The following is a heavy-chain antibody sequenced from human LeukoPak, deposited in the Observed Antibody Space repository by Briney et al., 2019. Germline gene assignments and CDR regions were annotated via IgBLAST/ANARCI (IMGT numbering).Heavy chain of an antibody. CDR3: ANPNYYDSSGYYSDDY. V-gene: IGHV3-21*01. J-gene: IGHJ4*02. CDR1: GFTFGSYS. CDR2: IDSNSNFM. D-gene: IGHD3-22*01. Sequence: GGSLRLSCAASGFTFGSYSMTWVRQAPGKGLEWVSLIDSNSNFMNYADSVKGRFTISRDNAKKSLYLEMNSLRAEDTAVYYCANPNYYDSSGYYSDDYWGQGTLVTVSS.